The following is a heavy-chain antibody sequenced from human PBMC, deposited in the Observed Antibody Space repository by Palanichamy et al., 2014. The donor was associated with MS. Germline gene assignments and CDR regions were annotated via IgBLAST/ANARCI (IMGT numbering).Heavy chain of an antibody. Sequence: APGLVKPSETLSLTCTVSGGSISSSSYYWGWIRQPQEGLEWIGSIYYSGSTYYNPSLKSRVTISVDTSKNQFSLKLSSVTAADTAMYYCARQHLGRIMITFGGVPRAYYFDYWGQGTLVTVSS. CDR3: ARQHLGRIMITFGGVPRAYYFDY. CDR2: IYYSGST. J-gene: IGHJ4*02. V-gene: IGHV4-39*01. D-gene: IGHD3-16*01. CDR1: GGSISSSSYY.